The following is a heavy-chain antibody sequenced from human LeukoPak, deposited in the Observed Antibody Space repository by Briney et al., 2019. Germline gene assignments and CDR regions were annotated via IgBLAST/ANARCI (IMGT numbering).Heavy chain of an antibody. V-gene: IGHV4-34*01. Sequence: SETLSLTCAVYGGSFSGYYWSWIRQPPGKGLEWIGEINHSGSTNYNPSLKSRVTISVDTSKNQFSLKLSSVTAADTAVYYCASLDGLEAPGYWGQGALVTVSS. J-gene: IGHJ4*02. D-gene: IGHD6-19*01. CDR1: GGSFSGYY. CDR3: ASLDGLEAPGY. CDR2: INHSGST.